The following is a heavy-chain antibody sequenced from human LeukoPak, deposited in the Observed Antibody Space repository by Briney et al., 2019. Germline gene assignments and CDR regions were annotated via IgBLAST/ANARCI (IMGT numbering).Heavy chain of an antibody. D-gene: IGHD3-10*01. J-gene: IGHJ4*02. Sequence: SQTLSLTCTISGDSVSSNSAAWNWIRQSPSRGLEWLGRTYYRSKWYNDYAVSVKSRITINPDTSKNQFSLQLNSVTPEDTAVYYCARESIWVRGQTLASDLDCWGQGTLVTVSS. CDR3: ARESIWVRGQTLASDLDC. CDR1: GDSVSSNSAA. V-gene: IGHV6-1*01. CDR2: TYYRSKWYN.